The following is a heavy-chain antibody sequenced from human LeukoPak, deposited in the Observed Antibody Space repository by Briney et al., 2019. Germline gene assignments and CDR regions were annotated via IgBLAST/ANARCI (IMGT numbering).Heavy chain of an antibody. CDR3: AKYENVMYSRSWYFDY. CDR2: ISGSDRST. V-gene: IGHV3-23*01. Sequence: GGSLRLSCAASGFTFSSYEMNWVRQAPGKGLEWVSGISGSDRSTYYADSVKGRFTISRDNSKNTLYLQMNSLRDEDTALYYCAKYENVMYSRSWYFDYWGQGTLVTVSS. CDR1: GFTFSSYE. D-gene: IGHD6-13*01. J-gene: IGHJ4*02.